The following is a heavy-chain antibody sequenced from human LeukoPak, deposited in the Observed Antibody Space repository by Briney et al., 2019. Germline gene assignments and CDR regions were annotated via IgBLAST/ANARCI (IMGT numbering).Heavy chain of an antibody. CDR3: ARDPDYYDPGY. D-gene: IGHD3-22*01. Sequence: TPSETLSLTCTVSGYSISSGYYWAWIRQPPGKGLEWIGSIYHSGSTYYNPSLKSRVTISIDTSKGQFSLNLSSVTAADTAVYFCARDPDYYDPGYWGQGTLVTVSS. CDR1: GYSISSGYY. CDR2: IYHSGST. V-gene: IGHV4-38-2*02. J-gene: IGHJ4*02.